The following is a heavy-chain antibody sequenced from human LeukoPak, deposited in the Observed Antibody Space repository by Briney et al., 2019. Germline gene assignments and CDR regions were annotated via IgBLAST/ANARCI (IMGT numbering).Heavy chain of an antibody. CDR1: GFTFSSYS. D-gene: IGHD2-2*01. V-gene: IGHV3-21*01. CDR2: ISSSSSYI. Sequence: GGSLRLSCAASGFTFSSYSMNWVGQAPGKGLEWVSSISSSSSYIYYADSVKGRFTISRDNAKNSLYLQMNSLRAEDTAVYYCARAYCSSTSCYLYYYYGMDVWGQGTTVTVSS. CDR3: ARAYCSSTSCYLYYYYGMDV. J-gene: IGHJ6*02.